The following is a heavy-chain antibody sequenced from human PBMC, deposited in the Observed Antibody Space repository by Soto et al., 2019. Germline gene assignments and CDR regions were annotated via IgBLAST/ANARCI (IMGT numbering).Heavy chain of an antibody. V-gene: IGHV1-2*02. J-gene: IGHJ5*02. CDR1: GYTFTAYY. D-gene: IGHD2-2*01. CDR3: AGSPLGYCSSSTCQGTWFDP. CDR2: INPNSGDT. Sequence: ASVKVSCEASGYTFTAYYIHWVRQAPGQGLEWMGWINPNSGDTNYAQEFQGRVIMTSDTSITTAHMELSRLRSDDTALYYCAGSPLGYCSSSTCQGTWFDPWGQGTLVTVSS.